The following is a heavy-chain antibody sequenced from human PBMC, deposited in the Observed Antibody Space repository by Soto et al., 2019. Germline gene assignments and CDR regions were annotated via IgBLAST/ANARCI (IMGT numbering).Heavy chain of an antibody. V-gene: IGHV3-74*01. CDR3: ARDTTSYYDILTGYPGPMDV. Sequence: EVQLVESGGGLVQPGGSLRLSCAASGFTFSSYWMHWVRQAPGKGLVWVSRINSDGSSTSYADSVKGRFTISRDNAKNTMYLQMNSLRAEDTAVYYCARDTTSYYDILTGYPGPMDVWGQGTTVTVSS. D-gene: IGHD3-9*01. CDR1: GFTFSSYW. J-gene: IGHJ6*02. CDR2: INSDGSST.